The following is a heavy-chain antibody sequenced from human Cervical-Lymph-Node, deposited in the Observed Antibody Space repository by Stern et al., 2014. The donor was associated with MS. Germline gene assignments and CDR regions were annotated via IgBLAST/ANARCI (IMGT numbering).Heavy chain of an antibody. CDR1: GFSFSRYG. J-gene: IGHJ4*02. D-gene: IGHD6-6*01. CDR3: ARDWTLVAAPSGGIDH. Sequence: VQLVESGGGVVQPGRSLRLSCAASGFSFSRYGIHWVRQAPGRGLEWVAVIWYDGSKTYYADSVKGRFTISRDNSKDTLYLQMNSLRVDDTAVYFCARDWTLVAAPSGGIDHWGQGTLVTVSS. CDR2: IWYDGSKT. V-gene: IGHV3-33*01.